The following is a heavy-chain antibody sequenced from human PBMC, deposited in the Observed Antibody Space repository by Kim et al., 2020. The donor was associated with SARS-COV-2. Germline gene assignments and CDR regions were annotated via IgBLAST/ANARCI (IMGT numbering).Heavy chain of an antibody. Sequence: SETLSLTCTVSGGSISSYYWSWIRQPPGKGLEWIGYIYYSGSTNYNPSLKSRVTISVDTSKNQFSLKLSSVTAADTAVYYCAREIVMTTVTTAGNWFDPWGQGTLVTVSS. CDR2: IYYSGST. D-gene: IGHD4-17*01. J-gene: IGHJ5*02. V-gene: IGHV4-59*13. CDR1: GGSISSYY. CDR3: AREIVMTTVTTAGNWFDP.